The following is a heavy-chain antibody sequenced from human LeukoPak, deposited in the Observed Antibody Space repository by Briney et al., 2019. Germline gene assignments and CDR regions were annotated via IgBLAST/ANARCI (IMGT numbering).Heavy chain of an antibody. CDR1: GFIFSDYA. CDR3: AKGKLYGGNSAY. D-gene: IGHD4-23*01. Sequence: GGSLTLSCAASGFIFSDYAMSWVRQAPGTGLEWVSGISGSGGSTYYADSVKGRFTISKDNSKNTLYLQMNSLRAEDTAVYYCAKGKLYGGNSAYWGEGALVTVSS. V-gene: IGHV3-23*01. J-gene: IGHJ4*02. CDR2: ISGSGGST.